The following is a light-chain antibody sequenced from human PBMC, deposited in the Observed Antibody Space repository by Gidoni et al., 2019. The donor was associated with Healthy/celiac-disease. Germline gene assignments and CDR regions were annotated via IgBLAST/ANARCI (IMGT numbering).Light chain of an antibody. CDR3: QQSYSTLPIT. Sequence: DIQMTKSPSSLSASVGDRVTITCRASQSISSYLNWYQQKPGKAPKLLIYAASSLQSGVPSRFSGSGSGTDFTLTISSLQPEDFATYYCQQSYSTLPITFGPGTKVDIK. CDR2: AAS. V-gene: IGKV1-39*01. CDR1: QSISSY. J-gene: IGKJ3*01.